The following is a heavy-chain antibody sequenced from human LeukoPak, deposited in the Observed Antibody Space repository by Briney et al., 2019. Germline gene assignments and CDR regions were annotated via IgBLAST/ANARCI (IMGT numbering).Heavy chain of an antibody. CDR1: GYTLTELS. CDR2: FDPEDGET. D-gene: IGHD6-13*01. CDR3: ARSIGAAGYMDV. J-gene: IGHJ6*03. Sequence: GATGKVSCKVSGYTLTELSLHWVRQAPGKGLEWMGGFDPEDGETIYAQKFQGRVTMTEDTYTDTAYMELSSLRSEDTAVYYCARSIGAAGYMDVWGKGTTVTVSS. V-gene: IGHV1-24*01.